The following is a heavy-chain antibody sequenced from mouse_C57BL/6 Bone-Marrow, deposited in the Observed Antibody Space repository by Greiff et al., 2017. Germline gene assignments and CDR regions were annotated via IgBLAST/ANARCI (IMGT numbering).Heavy chain of an antibody. Sequence: VQLQQPGAELVKPGASVKLSCKASGYTFTSYWMQWVKQRPGQGLEWIGEIDPSDSYTNYNQKFKGKATLTVDTSSSTAYMQLSSLTAEDSAVYCCARTSFWGQGTLVTVSA. CDR2: IDPSDSYT. V-gene: IGHV1-50*01. CDR1: GYTFTSYW. J-gene: IGHJ3*01. D-gene: IGHD1-2*01. CDR3: ARTSF.